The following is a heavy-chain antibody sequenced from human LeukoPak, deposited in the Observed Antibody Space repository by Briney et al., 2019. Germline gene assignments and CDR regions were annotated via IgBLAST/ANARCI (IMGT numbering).Heavy chain of an antibody. CDR1: GNSISSGDNY. V-gene: IGHV4-61*02. CDR2: IYTSGST. J-gene: IGHJ3*02. D-gene: IGHD1-20*01. Sequence: PSETLSFTCTVSGNSISSGDNYWSWIRQPAGKGLEWIGRIYTSGSTNYNPSLKSRVTISGDTSKNQFSLRLSSVTAADTAVYYCARGGYNWTLRRAFDIWGQGTMVTVSS. CDR3: ARGGYNWTLRRAFDI.